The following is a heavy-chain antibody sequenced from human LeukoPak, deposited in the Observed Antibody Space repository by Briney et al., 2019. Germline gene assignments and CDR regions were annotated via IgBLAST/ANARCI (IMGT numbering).Heavy chain of an antibody. Sequence: SQTLSLTCAISGDSVSSNSVTWNWIRQSPSRGLEWLSRTYYRSTWYNDYAVSVRGRITVNPDTSKNQFSLHLNSVTPVDTAVYYCARRLTQYDCFDPWGQGILVTVSS. V-gene: IGHV6-1*01. CDR3: ARRLTQYDCFDP. D-gene: IGHD2-2*01. CDR1: GDSVSSNSVT. J-gene: IGHJ5*02. CDR2: TYYRSTWYN.